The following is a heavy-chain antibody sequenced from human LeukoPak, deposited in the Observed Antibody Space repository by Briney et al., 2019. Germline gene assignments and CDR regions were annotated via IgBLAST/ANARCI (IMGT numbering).Heavy chain of an antibody. CDR3: AGAGELSGGKQTYLLDY. J-gene: IGHJ4*02. D-gene: IGHD3-16*02. CDR1: GGSISSGDYY. CDR2: IYYSGST. V-gene: IGHV4-30-4*01. Sequence: PSQTLSLTCTVSGGSISSGDYYWSWIRQPPGKGLEWIGFIYYSGSTYYNPSLKSRVTISVDTSKNQFSLKLSSVTAADTAVYYWAGAGELSGGKQTYLLDYWGQGTLVTVSS.